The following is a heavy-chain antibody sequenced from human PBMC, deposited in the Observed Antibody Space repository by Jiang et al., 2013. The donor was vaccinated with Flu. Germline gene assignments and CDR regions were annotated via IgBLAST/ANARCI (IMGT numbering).Heavy chain of an antibody. D-gene: IGHD6-19*01. CDR2: IYYSGST. Sequence: LLKPSETLSLTCTVSGGSISSYYWSWIRQPPGKGLEWIGYIYYSGSTNYNPSLKSRVTISVDTSKNQFSLKLSSVTAADTAAYYCARGVGSVYWFDPWGQGTLVTVSS. CDR3: ARGVGSVYWFDP. CDR1: GGSISSYY. V-gene: IGHV4-59*01. J-gene: IGHJ5*02.